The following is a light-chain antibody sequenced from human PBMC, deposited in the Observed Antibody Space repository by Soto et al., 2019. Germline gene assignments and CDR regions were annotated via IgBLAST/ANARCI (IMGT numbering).Light chain of an antibody. CDR2: TNN. CDR1: SSNIGRNT. Sequence: QLVLTQPPSASGTPGQRVTISCSGSSSNIGRNTVNWYQQLPGTAPKLLIYTNNQRPSGVPDRFSGSKSGTSASLAISELQSEDEADYYCAAWDDSLNGAVFGGGTKLTVL. J-gene: IGLJ2*01. CDR3: AAWDDSLNGAV. V-gene: IGLV1-44*01.